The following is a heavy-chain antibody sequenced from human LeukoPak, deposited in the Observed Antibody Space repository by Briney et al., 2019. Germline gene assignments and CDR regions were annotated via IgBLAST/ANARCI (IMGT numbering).Heavy chain of an antibody. J-gene: IGHJ4*02. CDR3: ARQNDFRLDY. V-gene: IGHV5-51*01. CDR1: GYTFSSYW. D-gene: IGHD3-3*01. Sequence: GGSLRLSXKGSGYTFSSYWIGWVSQMPGKGLEWMGIIYPGDSDTRYSPSLQGQVTISVDTSIGTAYLQWSSLKASDTAIYYCARQNDFRLDYWGQGTLVTVSS. CDR2: IYPGDSDT.